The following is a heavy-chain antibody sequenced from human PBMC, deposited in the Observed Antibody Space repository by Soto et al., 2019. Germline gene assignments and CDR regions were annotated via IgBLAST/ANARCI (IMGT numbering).Heavy chain of an antibody. V-gene: IGHV3-48*02. CDR1: WYSWRSYD. D-gene: IGHD3-22*01. Sequence: GFLRLSCAASWYSWRSYDMNWVRQAPGKGQERISYVSSSSSTICYAVSVNGRFTISRDNAENSLYLQMNSLRDEDSAVYYCARPSGYYDTSGYYGAFYYYGMDVWGQGTTVTVSS. CDR3: ARPSGYYDTSGYYGAFYYYGMDV. CDR2: VSSSSSTI. J-gene: IGHJ6*02.